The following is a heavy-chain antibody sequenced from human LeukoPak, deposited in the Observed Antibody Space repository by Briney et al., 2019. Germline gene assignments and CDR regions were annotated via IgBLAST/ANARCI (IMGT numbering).Heavy chain of an antibody. V-gene: IGHV6-1*01. CDR1: GDSVSSKSGA. CDR2: TYYRSKWYN. Sequence: SQTPSLTCAISGDSVSSKSGAWNWIRQSPSRGLEWLGRTYYRSKWYNDYAVSVESRITINPDTSKNQFSLQLNSVTPEDTAVYYCARDPTLGGAFDVWGQGTMVTVSS. J-gene: IGHJ3*01. D-gene: IGHD3-16*01. CDR3: ARDPTLGGAFDV.